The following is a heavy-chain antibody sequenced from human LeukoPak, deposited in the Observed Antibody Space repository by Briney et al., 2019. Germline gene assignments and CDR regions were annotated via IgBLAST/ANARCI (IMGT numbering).Heavy chain of an antibody. V-gene: IGHV3-9*01. CDR2: ISWNSGSI. CDR1: GFTFDDYA. Sequence: HSGGSLRLSCAASGFTFDDYAMHWVRQAPGKGLEWVSGISWNSGSIGYADSVKGRFTISRDNAKNSLYLQMNSLRAEDTAVYYCARDLSGVTGYTYGRGIDYWGQGTLVTVSS. D-gene: IGHD5-18*01. J-gene: IGHJ4*02. CDR3: ARDLSGVTGYTYGRGIDY.